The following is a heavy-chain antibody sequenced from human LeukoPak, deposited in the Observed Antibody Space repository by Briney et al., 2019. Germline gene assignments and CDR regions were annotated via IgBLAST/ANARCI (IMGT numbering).Heavy chain of an antibody. CDR1: GYTFTGYY. CDR3: ANTAMVTRWFDP. Sequence: ASVKVSCKASGYTFTGYYMHWVRQAPGQGLEWMGRINPNSGGTNYAQKFQGRVTMTRDTSISTAYMELSSLRSEDTAVYYCANTAMVTRWFDPWGQGTLVTVSS. V-gene: IGHV1-2*06. CDR2: INPNSGGT. D-gene: IGHD5-18*01. J-gene: IGHJ5*02.